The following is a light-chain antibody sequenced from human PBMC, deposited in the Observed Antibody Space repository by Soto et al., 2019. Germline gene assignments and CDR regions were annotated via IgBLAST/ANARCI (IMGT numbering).Light chain of an antibody. CDR3: LLAYNDAWV. J-gene: IGLJ2*01. Sequence: QAVVTQEPSLTVSPGGTVTLTCCSSTGGVTSGHYPHWFQKKPGQAPRTLIHDTSNKHSWTPARFSGSLLGGKAALTLSGAQPEDEAEYSCLLAYNDAWVFGGGTKVTVL. CDR1: TGGVTSGHY. V-gene: IGLV7-46*01. CDR2: DTS.